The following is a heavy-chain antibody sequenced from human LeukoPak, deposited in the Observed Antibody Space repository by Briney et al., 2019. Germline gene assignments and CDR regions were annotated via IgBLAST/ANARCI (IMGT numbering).Heavy chain of an antibody. V-gene: IGHV4-61*02. CDR2: IYTSGST. J-gene: IGHJ6*03. CDR3: ARASSRSYYYYMDV. D-gene: IGHD6-13*01. CDR1: GGSISSGSYY. Sequence: SETLSLTCTVSGGSISSGSYYWSWIRQPAGKGLEWIGRIYTSGSTNYNPSLKSRVTISVDTSKNQFSLKLSSVTAADTAVYYCARASSRSYYYYMDVWGKGTTVTFSS.